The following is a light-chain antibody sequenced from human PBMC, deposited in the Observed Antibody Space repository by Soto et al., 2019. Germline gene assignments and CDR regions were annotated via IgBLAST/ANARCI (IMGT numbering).Light chain of an antibody. CDR2: DVT. CDR3: NSYTSSSTYV. J-gene: IGLJ1*01. Sequence: QSVLTQPSPVSGSPGQAITISCTGTSNDVGGFNYVSWYQQHPGKAPKLMIYDVTNRPSGVSYRFSGSKSGNTASLTISGLQAEDEADYYCNSYTSSSTYVFGTGNKVTVL. CDR1: SNDVGGFNY. V-gene: IGLV2-14*03.